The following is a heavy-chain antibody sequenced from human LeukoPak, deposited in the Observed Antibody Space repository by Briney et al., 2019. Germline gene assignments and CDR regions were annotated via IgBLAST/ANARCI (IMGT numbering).Heavy chain of an antibody. Sequence: SETLSLTCAVYGESFSAYSWNWIRQPPGKGLEWIGEINHSGSTNYNPSLKSRVTISVDTSKNQTSKRQFSLKLNSVTAADTAVYYCTRERSTPGINWFDPWGQGTLVTVSS. CDR1: GESFSAYS. V-gene: IGHV4-34*01. CDR3: TRERSTPGINWFDP. J-gene: IGHJ5*02. CDR2: INHSGST. D-gene: IGHD2-2*01.